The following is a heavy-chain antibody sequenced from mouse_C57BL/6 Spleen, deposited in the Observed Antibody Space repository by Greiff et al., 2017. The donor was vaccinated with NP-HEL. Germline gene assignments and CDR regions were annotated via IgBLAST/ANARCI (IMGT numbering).Heavy chain of an antibody. J-gene: IGHJ3*01. CDR2: FHPSNDDT. CDR3: ARALYYYCSSFAY. CDR1: GYTFTTYS. V-gene: IGHV1-47*01. Sequence: QVQLQQSGAELVMPGASVKMSCKASGYTFTTYSIEWVKQNHGQSLEWIGNFHPSNDDTKYNEKFKGKATLTVDKSSSTAYLELSRLTSDDSAVYYCARALYYYCSSFAYWGQGTLGTVSA. D-gene: IGHD1-1*01.